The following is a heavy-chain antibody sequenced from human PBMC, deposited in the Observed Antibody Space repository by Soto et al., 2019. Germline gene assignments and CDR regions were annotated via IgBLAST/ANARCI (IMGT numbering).Heavy chain of an antibody. CDR2: IIPIFGTA. CDR3: ASHGITGTWVYYYGMDV. D-gene: IGHD1-7*01. CDR1: GGTFSSYA. V-gene: IGHV1-69*12. Sequence: QVQLVQSGAEVKKPGSSVKVSCKASGGTFSSYAISWVRQAPGQGLEWMGGIIPIFGTANYAQKFQGRVTITAYESTSTAYMELSSLRSEDTDVYYCASHGITGTWVYYYGMDVWGQGTTVTVSS. J-gene: IGHJ6*02.